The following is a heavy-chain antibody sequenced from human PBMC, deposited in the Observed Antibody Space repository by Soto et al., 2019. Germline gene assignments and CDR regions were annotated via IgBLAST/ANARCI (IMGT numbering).Heavy chain of an antibody. CDR1: GFTFSSYG. Sequence: GGSLRLSCAASGFTFSSYGMHWVRQAPGKGLERVAVIWYDGSNKYYADSVKGRFTISRDNSKNTLYLQMNSLRAEDTAVYYCARAGRGGDYGVKYYYYGMDVWGQGTTVTVSS. J-gene: IGHJ6*02. V-gene: IGHV3-33*01. CDR2: IWYDGSNK. D-gene: IGHD4-17*01. CDR3: ARAGRGGDYGVKYYYYGMDV.